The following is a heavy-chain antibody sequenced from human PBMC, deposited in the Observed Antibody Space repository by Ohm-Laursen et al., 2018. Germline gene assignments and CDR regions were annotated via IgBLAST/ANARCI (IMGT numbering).Heavy chain of an antibody. CDR1: GGSISSYY. Sequence: SETLSLTCTVSGGSISSYYWSWIRQPPGKGLEWIGYIYYSGSTYFNPSLKSRVTISVDTSKNQFSLKLSSVTAADTAVYYCEASGSYYYFDYWGQGTLVTVSS. V-gene: IGHV4-59*04. J-gene: IGHJ4*02. CDR3: EASGSYYYFDY. CDR2: IYYSGST. D-gene: IGHD3-10*01.